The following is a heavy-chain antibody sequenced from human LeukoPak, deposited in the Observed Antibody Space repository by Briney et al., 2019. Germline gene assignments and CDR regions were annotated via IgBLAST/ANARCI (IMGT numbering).Heavy chain of an antibody. CDR3: ARGDPDYAYGY. CDR2: IYYSGST. D-gene: IGHD3-16*01. V-gene: IGHV4-59*01. J-gene: IGHJ4*02. Sequence: SETLSLTCTVSGGSISSYYWSWIRQPPGKGLEWIGNIYYSGSTNYNPSLKSRVTISVDTSKNQFSLKLSSVTAADTAVYYCARGDPDYAYGYWGQGTLVTVSS. CDR1: GGSISSYY.